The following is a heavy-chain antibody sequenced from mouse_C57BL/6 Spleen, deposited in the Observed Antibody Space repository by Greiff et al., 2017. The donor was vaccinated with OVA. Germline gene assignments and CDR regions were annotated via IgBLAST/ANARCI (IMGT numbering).Heavy chain of an antibody. CDR3: ARWRDYDYFDY. J-gene: IGHJ2*01. D-gene: IGHD2-4*01. CDR1: GYTFTSYW. V-gene: IGHV1-69*01. Sequence: QVQLQQPGAELVMPGASVKLSCKASGYTFTSYWMHWVKQRPGQGLEWIGEIDPSDSYTNYNQKFKGKSTLTVDKSSSKAYMQLSSLTSEDSAVYYCARWRDYDYFDYWGQGTTLTVSS. CDR2: IDPSDSYT.